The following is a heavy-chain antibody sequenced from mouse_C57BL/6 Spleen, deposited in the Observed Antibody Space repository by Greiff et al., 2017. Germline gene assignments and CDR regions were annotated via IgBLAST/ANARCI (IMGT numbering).Heavy chain of an antibody. CDR2: ISGGGGNT. J-gene: IGHJ4*01. CDR1: GFTFSSYT. V-gene: IGHV5-9*01. CDR3: ARHGNYDAMDD. D-gene: IGHD2-1*01. Sequence: EVQLVESGGGLVKPGGSLKLSCAASGFTFSSYTMSWVRQTPETRLEWVATISGGGGNTYYPDSVKGRFTISRDNAKNTLYLQMSSLRSEDTALYYCARHGNYDAMDDWGQGTSVTVSS.